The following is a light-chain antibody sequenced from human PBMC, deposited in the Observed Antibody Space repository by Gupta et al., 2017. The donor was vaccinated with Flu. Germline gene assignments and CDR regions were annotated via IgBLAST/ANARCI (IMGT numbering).Light chain of an antibody. CDR3: QQEGNSPWT. V-gene: IGKV3-20*01. J-gene: IGKJ1*01. Sequence: EIVLTQSPGTLSLSPGERATLSCRASQSVSSSSLAWYQQKPGQAPRLLIYGASSRATGIPDRFSGSGSGTDFTLTIRRREPEDFAVYYCQQEGNSPWTFGQGTKVEIK. CDR1: QSVSSSS. CDR2: GAS.